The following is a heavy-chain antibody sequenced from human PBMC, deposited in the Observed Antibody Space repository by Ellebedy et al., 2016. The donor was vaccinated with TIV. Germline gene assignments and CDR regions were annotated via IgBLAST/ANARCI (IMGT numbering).Heavy chain of an antibody. V-gene: IGHV1-2*02. J-gene: IGHJ3*02. CDR3: ARGAWELEYAFDI. CDR2: INPNSGGT. CDR1: GYTFTGYY. D-gene: IGHD1-26*01. Sequence: AASVKVSCKASGYTFTGYYMHWVRQAPGQGLEWIGWINPNSGGTNYAQKFQGRVTMTRDTSISTAYMELSRLRSDDTAVYYCARGAWELEYAFDIWGQGTMVTVSS.